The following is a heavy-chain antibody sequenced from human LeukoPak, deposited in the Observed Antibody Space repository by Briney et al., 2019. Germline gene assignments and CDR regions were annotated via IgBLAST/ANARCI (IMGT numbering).Heavy chain of an antibody. CDR3: ARSDERRHKDAFDI. CDR1: GGSISSYY. V-gene: IGHV4-4*07. CDR2: IYTSGST. J-gene: IGHJ3*02. Sequence: SETLSLTCTVSGGSISSYYWSWIRQPAGKGLEWIGRIYTSGSTNYNPSLKSRVTMSVDTSKNQFPLKLSSVTAADTAVYYCARSDERRHKDAFDIWGQGAMVTVSS.